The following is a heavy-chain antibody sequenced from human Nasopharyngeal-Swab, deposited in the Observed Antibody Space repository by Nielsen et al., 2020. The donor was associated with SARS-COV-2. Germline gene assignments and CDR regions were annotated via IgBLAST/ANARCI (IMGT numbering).Heavy chain of an antibody. D-gene: IGHD6-13*01. V-gene: IGHV3-21*01. CDR1: GFTFSTYN. CDR2: ISGRTTYI. CDR3: ARGGQQPL. J-gene: IGHJ4*02. Sequence: GGSLRLSCAASGFTFSTYNMHWVRQAPGKGLEWVSSISGRTTYIYYADSMKGRFTISRDNAKNSLYLQMSSLRAEDTAIYYCARGGQQPLWGQGTLVTSPQ.